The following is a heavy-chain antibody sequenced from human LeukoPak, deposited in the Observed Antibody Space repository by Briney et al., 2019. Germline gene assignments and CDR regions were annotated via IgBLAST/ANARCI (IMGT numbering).Heavy chain of an antibody. J-gene: IGHJ6*03. CDR2: IKQDGSEK. V-gene: IGHV3-7*01. CDR1: GFSFSSYW. CDR3: AREGSDWNYYYYMDV. D-gene: IGHD6-19*01. Sequence: GGSLRLSCAASGFSFSSYWMHWVRQAPGKGLEWVANIKQDGSEKYYVDSVKGRFTISRDNAKNSLYLQMNSLRAEDTAVYYCAREGSDWNYYYYMDVWGKGTTVTISS.